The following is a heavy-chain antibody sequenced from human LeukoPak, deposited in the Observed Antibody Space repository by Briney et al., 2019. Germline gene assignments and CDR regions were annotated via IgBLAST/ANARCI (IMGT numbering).Heavy chain of an antibody. J-gene: IGHJ4*02. Sequence: SETLSLTCTVSGGSISSYYWSWIRQPPGKGPEWIGYIYYSGSTNYNPSLKSRVTISVDTSKNQFSLKLSSVTAADTAVYYCARGGSSSWLPGESYYFDYWGQGTLVTVSS. D-gene: IGHD6-13*01. CDR3: ARGGSSSWLPGESYYFDY. CDR1: GGSISSYY. CDR2: IYYSGST. V-gene: IGHV4-59*01.